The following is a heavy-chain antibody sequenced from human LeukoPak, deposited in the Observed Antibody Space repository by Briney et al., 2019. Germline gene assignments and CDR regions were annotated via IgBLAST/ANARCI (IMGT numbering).Heavy chain of an antibody. CDR3: AKDKGSSNWHGADY. CDR1: GFTFNDYA. CDR2: VSYTSGNI. Sequence: GRSLRLSCAASGFTFNDYAMHWVRQAPGKGLEWVAGVSYTSGNIGYADSVKGRFTISRDNTKNSLYLQVSSLRAEDTAFYYCAKDKGSSNWHGADYWGQGTLVIVSS. J-gene: IGHJ4*02. D-gene: IGHD6-13*01. V-gene: IGHV3-9*01.